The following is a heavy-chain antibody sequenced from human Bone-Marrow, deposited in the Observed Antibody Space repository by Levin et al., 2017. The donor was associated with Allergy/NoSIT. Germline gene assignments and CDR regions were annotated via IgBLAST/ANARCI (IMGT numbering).Heavy chain of an antibody. V-gene: IGHV3-30-3*01. CDR2: MSYNVNYR. Sequence: GGSLRLSCVTSGFIFSSHTFHWVRQAPGKGLEWVSLMSYNVNYRYYADSVRGRFTISRDNYRDTLYLQMSNLTEEDTGIYYCARDSSNDFYKYAMNVWGRGTTVTVSS. CDR3: ARDSSNDFYKYAMNV. J-gene: IGHJ6*02. CDR1: GFIFSSHT.